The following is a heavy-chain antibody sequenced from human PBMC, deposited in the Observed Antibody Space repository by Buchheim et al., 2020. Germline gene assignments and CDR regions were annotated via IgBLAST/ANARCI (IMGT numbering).Heavy chain of an antibody. J-gene: IGHJ4*02. CDR3: ARDRLGDY. CDR1: GYSFTSYY. V-gene: IGHV1-46*01. CDR2: INPSGGGT. Sequence: QVQLVQSGAEVKKPGASVKISCKASGYSFTSYYIYWVRQAPGQGLEWMGIINPSGGGTTYAQKFQGRVNMTRDTATSTVYMELRSLRSDDTAVYYCARDRLGDYWGQGT.